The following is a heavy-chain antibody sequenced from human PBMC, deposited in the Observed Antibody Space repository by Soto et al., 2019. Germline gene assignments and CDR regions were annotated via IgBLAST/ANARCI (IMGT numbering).Heavy chain of an antibody. V-gene: IGHV4-59*08. CDR1: GGSISSYY. J-gene: IGHJ4*02. CDR2: IYYSGST. Sequence: SETLSLTCTVSGGSISSYYWSWIRQPPGKGLEWIGYIYYSGSTNYNPSLKSRVTISVDTSKNQFPLKLSSVTAADTAVYYCARHHDYSNYYYFDYWGQGTLVTVSS. CDR3: ARHHDYSNYYYFDY. D-gene: IGHD4-4*01.